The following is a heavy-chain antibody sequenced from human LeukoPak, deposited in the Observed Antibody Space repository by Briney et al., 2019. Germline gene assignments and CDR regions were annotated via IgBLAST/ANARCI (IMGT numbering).Heavy chain of an antibody. CDR1: GFALNSYS. D-gene: IGHD6-13*01. CDR2: ISSTSAYI. Sequence: GGSLRLSCAASGFALNSYSLAWVRQAPGKGLEWVSSISSTSAYIHYAGSVKGRFTISRDNIDNVVYLQMSSLRAEDTAVYYCARAAVAGPTGWFDPWGQGTLVTVSS. J-gene: IGHJ5*02. V-gene: IGHV3-21*01. CDR3: ARAAVAGPTGWFDP.